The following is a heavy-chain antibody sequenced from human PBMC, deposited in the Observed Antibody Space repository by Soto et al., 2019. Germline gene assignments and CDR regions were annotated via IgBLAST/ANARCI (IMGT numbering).Heavy chain of an antibody. J-gene: IGHJ6*02. CDR2: ISYDGSNK. V-gene: IGHV3-30*18. D-gene: IGHD3-16*01. CDR1: GFTFSSYG. CDR3: AKSMITFGGVTVGGMDV. Sequence: QVQLVESGGGVVQPGRSLRLSCAASGFTFSSYGMHWVRQAPGKGLEWVAVISYDGSNKYYADSVKGRFTISRDNSKNTLYLQMNSLRAEDTAVYYWAKSMITFGGVTVGGMDVWGQGTTVTVSS.